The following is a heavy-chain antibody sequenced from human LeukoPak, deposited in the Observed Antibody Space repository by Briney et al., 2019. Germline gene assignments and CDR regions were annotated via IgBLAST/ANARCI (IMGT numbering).Heavy chain of an antibody. CDR2: IYPGDSDA. CDR3: ARHHGSGRSPHYFDY. J-gene: IGHJ4*02. CDR1: GYSFTLYW. V-gene: IGHV5-51*01. Sequence: GESLKISCKTSGYSFTLYWIGWVRQMPGKGLEWVGTIYPGDSDARYSPSFQGQVTISVDRSISTAYLQLNSLKASDTAMYYCARHHGSGRSPHYFDYWGRGTLVTVSS. D-gene: IGHD2-15*01.